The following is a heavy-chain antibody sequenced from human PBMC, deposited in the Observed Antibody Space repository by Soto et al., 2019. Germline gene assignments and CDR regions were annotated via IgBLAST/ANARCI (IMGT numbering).Heavy chain of an antibody. CDR1: GGTLSNYG. CDR2: IIPVFGTA. D-gene: IGHD4-17*01. Sequence: QVQLVQSGAEVKKPGSSVRVSCKASGGTLSNYGISWVRQAPGPGLEWLGGIIPVFGTANYAQKFQGRVTIIADETKSTVYMDVTSLRSEDTAVYYCSRGDATKIVVTTYYAMDVWGQGTTFSVAS. CDR3: SRGDATKIVVTTYYAMDV. V-gene: IGHV1-69*12. J-gene: IGHJ6*01.